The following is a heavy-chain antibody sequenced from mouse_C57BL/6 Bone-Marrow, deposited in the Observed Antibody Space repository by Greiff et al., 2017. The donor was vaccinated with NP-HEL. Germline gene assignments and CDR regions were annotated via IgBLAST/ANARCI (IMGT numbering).Heavy chain of an antibody. Sequence: EVQLQQSGPELVKPGASVKMSCKASGYTFTDYNLHWVKQSHGTSLEWIGYINPNNGGTSYNQKFNGKATLTVNKSSSTAYMELRSLTSEDSAVYYCARPLYGSSYGAYWGQGTLVTVSA. J-gene: IGHJ3*01. CDR2: INPNNGGT. D-gene: IGHD1-1*01. CDR3: ARPLYGSSYGAY. V-gene: IGHV1-22*01. CDR1: GYTFTDYN.